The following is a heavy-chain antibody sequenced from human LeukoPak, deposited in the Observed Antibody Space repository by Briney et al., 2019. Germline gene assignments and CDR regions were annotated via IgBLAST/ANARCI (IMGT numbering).Heavy chain of an antibody. Sequence: ASVKVSCKASGGTFSSYAISWVRQAPGQGLEWMGGIIPIFGTANYAQKFQGRVTITADESTSTAYMELSSLRSEDTAVYYCARAHSYGYICDYWGQGTLVTVSS. V-gene: IGHV1-69*01. J-gene: IGHJ4*02. CDR3: ARAHSYGYICDY. CDR2: IIPIFGTA. D-gene: IGHD5-18*01. CDR1: GGTFSSYA.